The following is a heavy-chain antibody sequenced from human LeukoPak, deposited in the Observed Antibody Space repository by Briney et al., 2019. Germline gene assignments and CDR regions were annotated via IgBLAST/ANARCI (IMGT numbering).Heavy chain of an antibody. CDR3: ARDPYGVTGGYFDY. CDR2: IWYDGSNK. CDR1: GFIFSSYE. V-gene: IGHV3-33*08. D-gene: IGHD2-15*01. Sequence: GGSLRLSCTASGFIFSSYEMNWVRQAPGKGLEWVAVIWYDGSNKYYADSVKGRFTISRDNSKNTLYLQMNSLRAEDTAVYYCARDPYGVTGGYFDYWGQGTLVTVSS. J-gene: IGHJ4*02.